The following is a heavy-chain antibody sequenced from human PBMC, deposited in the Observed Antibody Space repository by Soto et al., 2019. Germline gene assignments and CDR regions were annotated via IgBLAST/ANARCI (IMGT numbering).Heavy chain of an antibody. V-gene: IGHV3-7*01. D-gene: IGHD3-3*01. CDR1: GVSVKSSG. CDR3: ARDNFWSGYYDYFDY. J-gene: IGHJ4*02. Sequence: GGSMGLACAASGVSVKSSGMSGVRQDQGKGMEWVANIKQDGSEKYYVDSVNGRFTISRDNAKNSLYLQMNSLRAEDTAVYYCARDNFWSGYYDYFDYWGQGTLVTVSS. CDR2: IKQDGSEK.